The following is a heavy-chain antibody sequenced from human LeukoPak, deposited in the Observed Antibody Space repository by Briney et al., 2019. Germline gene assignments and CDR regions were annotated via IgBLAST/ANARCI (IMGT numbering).Heavy chain of an antibody. CDR2: IRYDGSNK. Sequence: PGGSLRLSCAASGFTFSSYGMHWVRQAPGKGLEWVAFIRYDGSNKYYADSVKGRFTISRDNSKNSLYLQMNSLRAEDTAVYYCARETCYDFWSGYCLLGAFDPWGQGTLVTVSS. J-gene: IGHJ5*02. CDR1: GFTFSSYG. V-gene: IGHV3-30*02. D-gene: IGHD3-3*01. CDR3: ARETCYDFWSGYCLLGAFDP.